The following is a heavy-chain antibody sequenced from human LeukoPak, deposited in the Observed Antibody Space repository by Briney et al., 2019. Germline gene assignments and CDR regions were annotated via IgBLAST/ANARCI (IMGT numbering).Heavy chain of an antibody. D-gene: IGHD6-19*01. Sequence: EAPVKVSCKASGYTFSNYGISWVRQAPGLGLEWMGWTSYNGNTNYAQKFQDRVTMTTDTSTTTAYMELRSLESDDTAVYYCARHSGSGWQALGYWGQGTLVTVSS. CDR1: GYTFSNYG. V-gene: IGHV1-18*04. J-gene: IGHJ4*02. CDR3: ARHSGSGWQALGY. CDR2: TSYNGNT.